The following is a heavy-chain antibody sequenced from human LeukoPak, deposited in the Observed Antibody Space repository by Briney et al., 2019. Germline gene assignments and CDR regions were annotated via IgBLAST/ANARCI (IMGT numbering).Heavy chain of an antibody. CDR1: GFTFSSYA. J-gene: IGHJ3*02. D-gene: IGHD1-26*01. V-gene: IGHV3-23*01. CDR3: AKDPPYSGSYFDDAFDI. CDR2: ISGSGGST. Sequence: GXSLRLSCAASGFTFSSYAMSWVRQAPGKGLEWVSAISGSGGSTYYADSVKGRFTISRDNSKNTLYLQMDSLRAEDTAVYYCAKDPPYSGSYFDDAFDIWGQGTMVTVSS.